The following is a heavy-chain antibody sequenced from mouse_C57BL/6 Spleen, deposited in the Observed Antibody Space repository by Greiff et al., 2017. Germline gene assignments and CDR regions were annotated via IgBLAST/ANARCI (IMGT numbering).Heavy chain of an antibody. V-gene: IGHV1-53*01. CDR1: GYTFTSYW. Sequence: QVQLKQPGTELVKPGASVKLSCKASGYTFTSYWMHWVKQRPGHGLEWIGNINPSNGGTNYNEKFKSKATLTVDKSSSTAYMQLSSLTSEDSAVYYCARVYYDYDVAYAMDYWGQGTSVTVSS. D-gene: IGHD2-4*01. CDR3: ARVYYDYDVAYAMDY. CDR2: INPSNGGT. J-gene: IGHJ4*01.